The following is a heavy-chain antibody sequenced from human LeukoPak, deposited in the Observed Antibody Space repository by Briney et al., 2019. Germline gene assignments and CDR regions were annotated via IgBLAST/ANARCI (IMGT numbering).Heavy chain of an antibody. V-gene: IGHV3-23*01. J-gene: IGHJ3*01. Sequence: PGGSLRLSCAASGFTFSSCAMSWVRQAPGKGLEWISTISYSGDNTYYAVSVKGRFTISRDNSNNMVYLQMGSLRAEDTAIYYCAKGLYDILIGSYLYAYDVWGQGTMVTVSS. D-gene: IGHD3-9*01. CDR3: AKGLYDILIGSYLYAYDV. CDR2: ISYSGDNT. CDR1: GFTFSSCA.